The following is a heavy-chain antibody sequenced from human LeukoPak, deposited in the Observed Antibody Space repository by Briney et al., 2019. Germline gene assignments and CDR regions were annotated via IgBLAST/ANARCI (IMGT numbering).Heavy chain of an antibody. CDR2: IYYSGST. CDR3: AGGPGYSGYDSNYYYYYGMDV. V-gene: IGHV4-59*01. D-gene: IGHD5-12*01. Sequence: SQTLSLTCTVSGGSISSYYWSWIRQPPGKGLEWIGYIYYSGSTNYNPSLKSRVTISVDTSKNQFSLKLSSVTAADTAVYYCAGGPGYSGYDSNYYYYYGMDVWGQGTTVTVSS. J-gene: IGHJ6*02. CDR1: GGSISSYY.